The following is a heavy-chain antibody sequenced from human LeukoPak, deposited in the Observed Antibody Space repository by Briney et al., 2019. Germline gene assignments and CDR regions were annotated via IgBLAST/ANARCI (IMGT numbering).Heavy chain of an antibody. J-gene: IGHJ6*04. CDR1: GYSFTNYW. Sequence: GESLKISCKGSGYSFTNYWISWVRQMPGKGLEWVGRIDPSDSYTNYSPAFQGHVTISADKSISTAYLQWSSLKASDTAMYYCARGTIVATIGYYNNYGMDVWGKGTTVTVSS. D-gene: IGHD5-12*01. CDR3: ARGTIVATIGYYNNYGMDV. CDR2: IDPSDSYT. V-gene: IGHV5-10-1*01.